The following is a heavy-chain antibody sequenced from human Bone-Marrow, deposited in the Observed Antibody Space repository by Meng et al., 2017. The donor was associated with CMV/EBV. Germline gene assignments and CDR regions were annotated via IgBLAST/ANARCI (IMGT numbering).Heavy chain of an antibody. J-gene: IGHJ4*02. D-gene: IGHD1-7*01. CDR1: GYTFTGYY. V-gene: IGHV1-2*02. CDR2: INPNSGGT. Sequence: ASVKVSCKASGYTFTGYYMHWVRQAPGQGLEWMGWINPNSGGTNYAQKLQGRVTMTTDTSTSTAYMELRSLRSDDTAVYYCARVMELRSRLKYYFDYWGQGTLVTVSS. CDR3: ARVMELRSRLKYYFDY.